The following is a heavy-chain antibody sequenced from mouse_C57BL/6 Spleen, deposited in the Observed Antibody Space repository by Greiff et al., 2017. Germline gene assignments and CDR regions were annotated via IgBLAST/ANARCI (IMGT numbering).Heavy chain of an antibody. Sequence: ESGPGLVKPSQSLSLTCSVTGYSITSGYYWNWIRQFPGNKLEWMGYISYDGSNNYNPSLKNRISITRDTSKNQFFLKLNSVTTEDTATYYCARALLLRYLDYWGQGTTLTVSS. D-gene: IGHD1-1*01. CDR1: GYSITSGYY. J-gene: IGHJ2*01. CDR3: ARALLLRYLDY. CDR2: ISYDGSN. V-gene: IGHV3-6*01.